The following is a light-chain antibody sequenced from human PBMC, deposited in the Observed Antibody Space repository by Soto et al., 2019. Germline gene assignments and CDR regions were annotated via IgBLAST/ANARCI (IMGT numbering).Light chain of an antibody. CDR2: GAS. CDR3: QKYNNWPRT. J-gene: IGKJ1*01. V-gene: IGKV3-15*01. CDR1: QSVSSSY. Sequence: EIVLPQSPGTLSLSPGESSTLSGRASQSVSSSYLAWYQQKPGQAHRLLIYGASTRATGIPARFSGSGSGTEFTLTISSLQSEDFAVYYCQKYNNWPRTFGNGNKVDIK.